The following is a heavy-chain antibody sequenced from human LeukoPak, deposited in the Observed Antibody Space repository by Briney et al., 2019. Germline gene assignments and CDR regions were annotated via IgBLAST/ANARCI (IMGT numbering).Heavy chain of an antibody. CDR1: GFTFTSYA. CDR2: ISGSGGNT. V-gene: IGHV3-23*01. J-gene: IGHJ4*02. CDR3: ARDNRSRYSSSYDY. Sequence: GGSLRLSCAASGFTFTSYAMSWVRQAAGHGLEWVSGISGSGGNTSYADSVKGRVTISRDTPKNTPYLQMNSLRAEDTAVYYCARDNRSRYSSSYDYWGQGTLVTVSS. D-gene: IGHD6-13*01.